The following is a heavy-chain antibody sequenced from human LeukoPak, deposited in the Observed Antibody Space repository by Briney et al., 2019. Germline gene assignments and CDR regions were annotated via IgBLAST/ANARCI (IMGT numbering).Heavy chain of an antibody. V-gene: IGHV3-30-3*01. D-gene: IGHD3-22*01. CDR3: ARDWTDSSGYYLYYFDY. J-gene: IGHJ4*02. Sequence: PGRSLRLSCAASGFTFSSYAMHWVRQAPGKGLEWVAVISYDGSNKYYADSVKGRFTISRDNSKNTLYLQMNSLRAEDTAVYYCARDWTDSSGYYLYYFDYWGQGTLVTVSS. CDR2: ISYDGSNK. CDR1: GFTFSSYA.